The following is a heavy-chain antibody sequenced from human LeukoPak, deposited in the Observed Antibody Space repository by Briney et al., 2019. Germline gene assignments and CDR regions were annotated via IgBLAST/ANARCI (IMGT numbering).Heavy chain of an antibody. CDR1: GFTFSSDS. J-gene: IGHJ6*03. V-gene: IGHV3-21*01. D-gene: IGHD1-7*01. Sequence: PGGSLRLSCAAYGFTFSSDSMNWVRQAPGKGLEWVSSISSSSSYIYYADSVKGRFTISRDNTKNSLYLQMNSLRAEDTAVYYCARAPDKTTPSPYYYYYYMDVWGKGATVTVSS. CDR3: ARAPDKTTPSPYYYYYYMDV. CDR2: ISSSSSYI.